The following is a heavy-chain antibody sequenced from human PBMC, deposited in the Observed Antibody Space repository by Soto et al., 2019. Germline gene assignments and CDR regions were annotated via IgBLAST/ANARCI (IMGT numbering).Heavy chain of an antibody. J-gene: IGHJ4*02. Sequence: PSATLSLTCAVSGGSISSSNWWSWVRQPPGKGLEWIGEIYHSGSTNYNPSLKSRVTISVDKSKNQFSLKLCSVTAAHTAVYYCARRDFCSGYPFDYCRQGTLVTVS. CDR2: IYHSGST. CDR1: GGSISSSNW. CDR3: ARRDFCSGYPFDY. D-gene: IGHD3-3*01. V-gene: IGHV4-4*02.